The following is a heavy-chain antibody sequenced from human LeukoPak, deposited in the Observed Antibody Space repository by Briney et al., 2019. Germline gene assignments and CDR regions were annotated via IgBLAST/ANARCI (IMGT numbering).Heavy chain of an antibody. V-gene: IGHV3-30*02. Sequence: PGGSLRLSCAASGFTFSSYGMHWVRQAPGKGLEWVAFIRYDGSKKYYADSVKGRFTISRDNSKNTLHLQMNSLRAEDTAVYYCAREWYDYGGNSGDAYGYWGQGTLVTVSS. CDR1: GFTFSSYG. D-gene: IGHD4-23*01. CDR2: IRYDGSKK. J-gene: IGHJ4*02. CDR3: AREWYDYGGNSGDAYGY.